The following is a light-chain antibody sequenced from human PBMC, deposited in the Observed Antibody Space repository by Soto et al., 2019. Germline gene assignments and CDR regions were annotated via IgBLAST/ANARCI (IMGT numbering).Light chain of an antibody. CDR2: YDS. CDR1: NIGDKR. V-gene: IGLV3-21*04. Sequence: SYVLTQPPSVSVAPEKTTTITCGGNNIGDKRVHWYRQKSGQAPVLLISYDSDRPSGIPERFSGSNSGNTATLTISRVEAGDEADYYRQVWDIMTDNYVFGGGTKLTVL. CDR3: QVWDIMTDNYV. J-gene: IGLJ1*01.